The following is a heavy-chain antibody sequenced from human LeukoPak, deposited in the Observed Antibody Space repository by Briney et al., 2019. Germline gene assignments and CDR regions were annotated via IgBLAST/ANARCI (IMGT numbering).Heavy chain of an antibody. D-gene: IGHD3-3*01. CDR3: ARERSGSEIFARSFDI. V-gene: IGHV4-34*01. J-gene: IGHJ3*02. CDR2: INHSGST. Sequence: SETLSLTCAVYDGSFSASYWSWIRQPPGKGLEWIGEINHSGSTFNNPSLKSRIIISVDKSKNEFSLKLSSVTAAYTAVYYCARERSGSEIFARSFDIWGQGTMVTVSS. CDR1: DGSFSASY.